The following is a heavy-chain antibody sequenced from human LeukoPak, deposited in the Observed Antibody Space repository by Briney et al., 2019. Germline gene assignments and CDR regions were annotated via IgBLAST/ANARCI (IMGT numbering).Heavy chain of an antibody. CDR2: IYYSGST. D-gene: IGHD3-10*01. J-gene: IGHJ4*02. CDR3: ARAYYYGSGSYGLDY. CDR1: GYSITSGYY. Sequence: TPSETLSLTCTVSGYSITSGYYWGWIRQPPGKGLEWIGSIYYSGSTYYNPSLKSRVTISVDTSENQFSLKLNSVTAADTAVYYCARAYYYGSGSYGLDYWGQGALVTVSS. V-gene: IGHV4-38-2*02.